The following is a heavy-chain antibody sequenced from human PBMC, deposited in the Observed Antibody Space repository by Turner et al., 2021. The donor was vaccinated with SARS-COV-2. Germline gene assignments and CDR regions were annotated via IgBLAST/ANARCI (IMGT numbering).Heavy chain of an antibody. CDR3: ARDLNYYGMDV. V-gene: IGHV3-53*04. CDR2: IYSGGST. J-gene: IGHJ6*02. D-gene: IGHD3-9*01. Sequence: EVQLVESGGGLVQPGGPLRLSCAASGFTVNSNYMSWVRQAPGKGLEWVSLIYSGGSTYYADSVKGRFTISRHNSKNTLYLQMNSLRAEDTAVYYCARDLNYYGMDVWGQGTTVTVSS. CDR1: GFTVNSNY.